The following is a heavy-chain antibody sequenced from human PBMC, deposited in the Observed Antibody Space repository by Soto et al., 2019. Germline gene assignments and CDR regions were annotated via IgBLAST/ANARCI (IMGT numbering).Heavy chain of an antibody. Sequence: EASVKVSCKASGGTFSSYAISWVRQAPGQGLEWMGGIIPIFGTANYAQKFQGRVTITADESTSTAYMELSSLRSEDTAVYYCARSGSYYAYNWFDPWGQGTLVTVSS. CDR2: IIPIFGTA. J-gene: IGHJ5*02. V-gene: IGHV1-69*13. CDR1: GGTFSSYA. D-gene: IGHD1-26*01. CDR3: ARSGSYYAYNWFDP.